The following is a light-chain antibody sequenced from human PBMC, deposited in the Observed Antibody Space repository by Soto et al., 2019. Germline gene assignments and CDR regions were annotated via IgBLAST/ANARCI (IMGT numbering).Light chain of an antibody. V-gene: IGLV3-25*02. CDR2: KET. CDR3: QSSDSSGTYWV. Sequence: SYELTQPPSLSVSPGQTARITCSGDSLTKPHAYWYQQKPGQAPVLLIYKETERPSWIPERFSGSTSGTTVTLTIDAVQAVDEADYYCQSSDSSGTYWVFGWGTQLTVL. CDR1: SLTKPH. J-gene: IGLJ3*02.